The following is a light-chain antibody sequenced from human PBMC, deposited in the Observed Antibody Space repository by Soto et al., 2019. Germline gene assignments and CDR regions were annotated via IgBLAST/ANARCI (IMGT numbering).Light chain of an antibody. Sequence: QSALTQTASVSGSPGQSITISCTGTSSDVGGYNYVSWYQQHPGKAPKLMIYDVSNRPSGVSNRFSGSKSGNTASLTISGLQAEDEADYYCSSYTSSSTPVFGTGTQLTVL. V-gene: IGLV2-14*01. J-gene: IGLJ7*01. CDR1: SSDVGGYNY. CDR2: DVS. CDR3: SSYTSSSTPV.